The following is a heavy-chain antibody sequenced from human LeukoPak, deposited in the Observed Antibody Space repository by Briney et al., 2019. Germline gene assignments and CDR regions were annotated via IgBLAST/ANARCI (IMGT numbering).Heavy chain of an antibody. J-gene: IGHJ5*02. CDR1: GGTFSSYA. V-gene: IGHV1-2*02. Sequence: ASVKVSCKASGGTFSSYAISWVRQAPGQGLEWMGWINPNSGGTKYAQKFQGRVTMTRDTSINTAYLELSRLRSDDTAIYYCARGPETNWFDPWGQGTLVTVSS. CDR2: INPNSGGT. CDR3: ARGPETNWFDP.